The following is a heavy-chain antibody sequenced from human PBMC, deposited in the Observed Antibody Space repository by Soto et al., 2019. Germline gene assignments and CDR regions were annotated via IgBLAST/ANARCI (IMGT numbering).Heavy chain of an antibody. J-gene: IGHJ4*02. CDR3: ARDRGGLGYCSSTSCYEPFDY. Sequence: ASVKVSCKASGGTFSSYAISWVRQAPGQGLEWMGGIIPIFGTANYAQKFQGRVTITADESTSTAYMELSSLRSEDTAVYYCARDRGGLGYCSSTSCYEPFDYWGQGTLVTVSS. V-gene: IGHV1-69*13. D-gene: IGHD2-2*01. CDR1: GGTFSSYA. CDR2: IIPIFGTA.